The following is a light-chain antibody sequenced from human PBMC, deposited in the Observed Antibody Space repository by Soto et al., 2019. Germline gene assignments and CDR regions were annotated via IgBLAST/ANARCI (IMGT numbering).Light chain of an antibody. V-gene: IGKV3-15*01. CDR3: QQYSDWPWT. CDR2: GAS. J-gene: IGKJ1*01. CDR1: QNINSK. Sequence: EILMTKSPATLSVSPVGRATLTCRASQNINSKLAWYQQKPGQTPRLLSSGASTRATEFPTRFSGDGSGTEFTLSISSLQSEDFAVDDCQQYSDWPWTFGEGTKV.